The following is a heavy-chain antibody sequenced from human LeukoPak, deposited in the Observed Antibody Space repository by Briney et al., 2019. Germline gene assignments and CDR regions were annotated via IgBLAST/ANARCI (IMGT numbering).Heavy chain of an antibody. V-gene: IGHV3-23*01. Sequence: GGSLRLSCAASGFTFSSYAMSWVRQAPGKGLEWVSAISGSGGSTYYADSVKGRFTISRDNYKNTLYLQMNSLRAEDTAVYYCAKGGRRIQLWFDYWGQGTLVTVSS. D-gene: IGHD5-18*01. CDR1: GFTFSSYA. J-gene: IGHJ4*02. CDR3: AKGGRRIQLWFDY. CDR2: ISGSGGST.